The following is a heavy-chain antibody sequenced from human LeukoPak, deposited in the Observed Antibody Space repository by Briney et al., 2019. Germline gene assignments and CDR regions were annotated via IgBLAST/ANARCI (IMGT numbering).Heavy chain of an antibody. J-gene: IGHJ4*02. Sequence: PRRSLRLSCAASGVAFDSHGMHWVRQAPGKGLEWVAVIWYDGSKDYADSVKGRFTISRDNSKNTLYLQMNSLRAEDTAVYYCARARNNYDRSGFSALDYWGQGTLVTVSS. CDR2: IWYDGSK. V-gene: IGHV3-33*01. CDR3: ARARNNYDRSGFSALDY. D-gene: IGHD3-22*01. CDR1: GVAFDSHG.